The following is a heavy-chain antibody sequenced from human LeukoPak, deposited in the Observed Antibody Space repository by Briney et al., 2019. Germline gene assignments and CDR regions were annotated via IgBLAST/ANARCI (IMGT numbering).Heavy chain of an antibody. D-gene: IGHD3-16*02. CDR1: GFTFSSYA. J-gene: IGHJ6*03. CDR2: ISGSGGAT. V-gene: IGHV3-23*01. CDR3: ARGAYDYVWGSYRHYYMDV. Sequence: GGSLRLSCAASGFTFSSYAMSWVRQAPGKGLEWVSTISGSGGATYYADSVKGRFTISRDNSKITLYLQMNGLRAEDTAVYYCARGAYDYVWGSYRHYYMDVWGKGTTVTVSS.